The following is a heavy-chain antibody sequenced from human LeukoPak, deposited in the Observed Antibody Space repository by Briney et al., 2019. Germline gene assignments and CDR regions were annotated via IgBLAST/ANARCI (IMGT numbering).Heavy chain of an antibody. V-gene: IGHV3-7*02. CDR3: VRVNGMDV. CDR2: INHDGSEK. J-gene: IGHJ6*02. Sequence: GGSLRLSCAASGFTFSSYGMHWVRQAPGKGLEWVANINHDGSEKLYVGSVKGRFTVSRDNANNSLYLQMNSLRAEDTAVYYCVRVNGMDVWGQGTTVTVSS. CDR1: GFTFSSYG.